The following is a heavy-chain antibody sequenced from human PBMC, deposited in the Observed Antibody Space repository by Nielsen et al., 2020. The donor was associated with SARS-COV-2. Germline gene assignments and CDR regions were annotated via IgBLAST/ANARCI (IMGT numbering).Heavy chain of an antibody. CDR3: AKLEGGTGTTWDYYYGMDV. J-gene: IGHJ6*02. CDR2: ISWNSGSI. Sequence: GGSLRLSCAASGFMFSTYGMHWVRQAPGKGLEWVSGISWNSGSIGYADSVKGRFTISRDNAKNSLYLQMNSLRAEDTALYYCAKLEGGTGTTWDYYYGMDVWGQGTTVTVSS. V-gene: IGHV3-9*01. D-gene: IGHD1-1*01. CDR1: GFMFSTYG.